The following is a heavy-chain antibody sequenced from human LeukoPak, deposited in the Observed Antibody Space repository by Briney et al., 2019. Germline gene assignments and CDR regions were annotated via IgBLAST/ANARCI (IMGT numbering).Heavy chain of an antibody. Sequence: PGGSLRLSCAASGFTFSSYTMNWVRQAPGKGLEWVSSISSSSDYIYYADSLRGRFTISRDNAKNSLYLQVNSLRAEDTGVYYCARGLMTTVPFHIWGHGTMVTVSS. CDR3: ARGLMTTVPFHI. CDR2: ISSSSDYI. CDR1: GFTFSSYT. D-gene: IGHD4-17*01. J-gene: IGHJ3*02. V-gene: IGHV3-21*01.